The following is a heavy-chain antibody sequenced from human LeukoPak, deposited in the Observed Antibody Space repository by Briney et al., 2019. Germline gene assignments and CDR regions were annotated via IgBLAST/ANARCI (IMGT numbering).Heavy chain of an antibody. V-gene: IGHV3-23*01. CDR2: ITGSGDTT. CDR1: GFTFRNYA. CDR3: AKDYPTAPSVTAPLFDS. J-gene: IGHJ4*02. Sequence: GGSLRLSCVASGFTFRNYAMSWVRQAPGKGLEWVSGITGSGDTTFYADSVKGRFTISRDNSRSTLSLQMDSLTAEDTATYHCAKDYPTAPSVTAPLFDSWGRGILVTVSS. D-gene: IGHD2-21*02.